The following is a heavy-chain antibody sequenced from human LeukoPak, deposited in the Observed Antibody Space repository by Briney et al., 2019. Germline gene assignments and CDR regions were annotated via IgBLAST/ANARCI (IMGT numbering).Heavy chain of an antibody. V-gene: IGHV3-23*01. CDR1: GFTFSSPA. D-gene: IGHD5-24*01. CDR3: AKSGYNHFDY. CDR2: ISGSGA. J-gene: IGHJ4*02. Sequence: QPGGSLRLSCAASGFTFSSPAMSWVRQAPGKGLEWVSTISGSGAYYADSVKGRFTISRDNSKNTLYLQMNSLRAEDTAIYYCAKSGYNHFDYWGQGTLVTVSS.